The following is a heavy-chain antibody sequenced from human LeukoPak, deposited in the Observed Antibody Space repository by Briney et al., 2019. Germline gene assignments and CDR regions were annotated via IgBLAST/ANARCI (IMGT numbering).Heavy chain of an antibody. D-gene: IGHD2-21*01. J-gene: IGHJ4*02. CDR1: GDSVSSKNAA. V-gene: IGHV6-1*01. CDR3: ARYSGLGVPDY. Sequence: SQTLSLTCAISGDSVSSKNAAGNGIRQSPSRGLEWRGRTYYRSNWHNDYAVSVRARKTINPDTSKNQFSMQLTSVTPADPAVYYCARYSGLGVPDYWGQGTLVTVSS. CDR2: TYYRSNWHN.